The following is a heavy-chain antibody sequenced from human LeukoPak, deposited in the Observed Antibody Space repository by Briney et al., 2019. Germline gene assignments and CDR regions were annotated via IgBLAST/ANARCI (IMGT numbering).Heavy chain of an antibody. D-gene: IGHD6-13*01. J-gene: IGHJ4*02. CDR2: ISYDGSNK. Sequence: GGSLRLSCAASGFTFSNFGMHWVRQAPGKGLEWVAVISYDGSNKYYADSVKGRFTISRDNSKNTLYLQMNSLRAEDTAVYYCAKDGPIFWVAAAGTSYASSKFDYWGQGTLVTVSS. CDR1: GFTFSNFG. CDR3: AKDGPIFWVAAAGTSYASSKFDY. V-gene: IGHV3-30*18.